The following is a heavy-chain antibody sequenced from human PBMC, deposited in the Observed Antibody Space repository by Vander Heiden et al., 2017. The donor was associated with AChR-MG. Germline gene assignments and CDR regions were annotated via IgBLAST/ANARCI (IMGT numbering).Heavy chain of an antibody. CDR1: GCPFSRYA. Sequence: VQLVESGGGVFQPGRSLRLSCPASGCPFSRYAIHGVRQAPGKGLEWVAVISDDGSNKYYADSVKGRVTISRDNYKNTLYLQMNSLRAEDTAVYYCARVPQGYCSGGSCASGAFDIWGQGTMVTVSS. V-gene: IGHV3-30-3*01. D-gene: IGHD2-15*01. CDR3: ARVPQGYCSGGSCASGAFDI. J-gene: IGHJ3*02. CDR2: ISDDGSNK.